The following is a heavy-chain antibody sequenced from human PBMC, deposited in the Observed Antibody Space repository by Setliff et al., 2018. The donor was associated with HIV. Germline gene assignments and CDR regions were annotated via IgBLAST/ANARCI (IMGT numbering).Heavy chain of an antibody. J-gene: IGHJ6*03. CDR2: IWYDGSNK. Sequence: SLRLSCAASGFTFSSHGMHWVRQAPGKGLEWVAVIWYDGSNKYYADSVKGRFTISRDNSKNTLYLQMNSLRAEDTAVYYCARDKDYYDSSGYYYIYYNMDIWGKGTTVTVSS. CDR1: GFTFSSHG. D-gene: IGHD3-22*01. CDR3: ARDKDYYDSSGYYYIYYNMDI. V-gene: IGHV3-33*01.